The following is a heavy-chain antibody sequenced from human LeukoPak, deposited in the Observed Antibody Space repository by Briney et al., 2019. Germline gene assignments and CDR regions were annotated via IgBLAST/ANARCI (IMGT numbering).Heavy chain of an antibody. V-gene: IGHV1-2*02. CDR3: ARANFLYCSSSTCLFDY. CDR2: TNPNDGDT. D-gene: IGHD2-2*01. J-gene: IGHJ4*02. Sequence: ASVKVSCKASGYTFTDYYMHWARQAPGQGFEWMGWTNPNDGDTNYAQKFQGRVTMTRDTSISTAHMEVSRLRSDDTAVYYCARANFLYCSSSTCLFDYWGQGTLVTVSS. CDR1: GYTFTDYY.